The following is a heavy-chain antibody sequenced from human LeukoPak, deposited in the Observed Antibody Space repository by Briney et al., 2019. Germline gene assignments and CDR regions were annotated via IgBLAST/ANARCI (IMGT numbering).Heavy chain of an antibody. CDR2: IYYSGST. CDR1: GGSISSSSYY. J-gene: IGHJ4*02. V-gene: IGHV4-39*01. CDR3: ARLTKDVLLWFGELHSFDY. D-gene: IGHD3-10*01. Sequence: PSETLSLTCTVSGGSISSSSYYWGWIRQPPGKGLEWIGSIYYSGSTYYNPSLKSRVTISVDTSKNQFSLKLSSVTAADTAVYYCARLTKDVLLWFGELHSFDYWGQGTLVTVSS.